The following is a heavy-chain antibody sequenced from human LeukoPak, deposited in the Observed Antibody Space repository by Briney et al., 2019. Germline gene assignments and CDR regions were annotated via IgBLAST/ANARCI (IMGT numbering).Heavy chain of an antibody. CDR3: ARSSSGWSVDF. Sequence: ASVKVSCKASGYMFTHYGVSWVRQAPGQGLEWMGWINSAEGGTLYAENLQGRVTLITDTSTSTLYMELRTLRSDDTAVYYCARSSSGWSVDFWGQGTLVTVSS. D-gene: IGHD6-19*01. V-gene: IGHV1-18*01. J-gene: IGHJ4*02. CDR2: INSAEGGT. CDR1: GYMFTHYG.